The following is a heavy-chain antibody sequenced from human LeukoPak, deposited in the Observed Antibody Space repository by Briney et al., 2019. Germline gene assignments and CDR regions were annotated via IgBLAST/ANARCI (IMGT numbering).Heavy chain of an antibody. CDR2: IWYDGSNK. CDR1: GFTFSSYG. V-gene: IGHV3-30*02. Sequence: GGSLRLSCAASGFTFSSYGMHWVRQAPGKGLEWVAVIWYDGSNKYYADSVKGRFTISRDNSKNTLYLQMNSLRAEDTAVYYCAKVGQIVVVKYYFDYWGQGTLVTVSS. J-gene: IGHJ4*02. D-gene: IGHD3-22*01. CDR3: AKVGQIVVVKYYFDY.